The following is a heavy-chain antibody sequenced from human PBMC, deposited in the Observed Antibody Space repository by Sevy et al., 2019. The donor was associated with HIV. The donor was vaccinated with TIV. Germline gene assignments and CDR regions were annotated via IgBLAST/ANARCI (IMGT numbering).Heavy chain of an antibody. V-gene: IGHV4-34*10. Sequence: SETLSLTCAVYGESFNHFFWTWIRQSPGKGLEWLGQVNHSGTSNYNPSLKSRLTISADTSKNQFSLTLTSVTAADAAVYYCARRAPYFYDSNSVHILSYFFDHWSQGTHVTVSS. CDR1: GESFNHFF. CDR3: ARRAPYFYDSNSVHILSYFFDH. CDR2: VNHSGTS. J-gene: IGHJ4*02. D-gene: IGHD3-22*01.